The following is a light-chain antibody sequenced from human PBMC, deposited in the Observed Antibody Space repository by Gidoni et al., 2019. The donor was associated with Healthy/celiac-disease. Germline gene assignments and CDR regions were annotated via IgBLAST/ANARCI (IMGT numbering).Light chain of an antibody. V-gene: IGLV2-14*03. CDR1: SSDVGGYNY. Sequence: QSALTQPASVSGSPGQSITISCTGTSSDVGGYNYVSWYQQHPGKAPKLMLYDVSNRPSGVSNRFSGSKSDNTASLTISGLQAEDEADYYCSSYTSSSTLIFGTGTKVTVL. J-gene: IGLJ1*01. CDR3: SSYTSSSTLI. CDR2: DVS.